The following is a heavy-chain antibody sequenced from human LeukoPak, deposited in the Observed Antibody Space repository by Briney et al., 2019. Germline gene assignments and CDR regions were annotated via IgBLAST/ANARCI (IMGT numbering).Heavy chain of an antibody. D-gene: IGHD1-1*01. J-gene: IGHJ4*02. CDR1: GFNVSRNY. CDR3: ARKTDHQTGGDY. CDR2: IYSGGST. Sequence: PGGSLRLSCAASGFNVSRNYMTWVRQAPGEGLEWVSLIYSGGSTSYADSVKGRFTISRDNSKNTLYLQMNSLRAEDTAVYYCARKTDHQTGGDYWGQGTLVTVSS. V-gene: IGHV3-66*01.